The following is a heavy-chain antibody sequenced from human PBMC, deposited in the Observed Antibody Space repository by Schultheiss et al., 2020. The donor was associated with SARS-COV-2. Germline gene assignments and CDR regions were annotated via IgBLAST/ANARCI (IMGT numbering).Heavy chain of an antibody. CDR3: ARGGVVPAYEVGAFDI. D-gene: IGHD2-2*01. CDR1: GFTFSSYS. V-gene: IGHV3-21*01. CDR2: ISSSSSYI. J-gene: IGHJ3*02. Sequence: GESLKISCAASGFTFSSYSMNWVRQAPGKGLEWVSSISSSSSYIYYADSVKGRFTISRDNAKNSLYLQMNSLRAEDTAVYYCARGGVVPAYEVGAFDIWGQGTMVTVSS.